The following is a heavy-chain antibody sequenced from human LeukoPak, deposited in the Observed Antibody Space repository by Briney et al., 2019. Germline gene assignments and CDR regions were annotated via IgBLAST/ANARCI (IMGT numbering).Heavy chain of an antibody. CDR3: GRAPVTTSYAMDV. V-gene: IGHV3-13*01. J-gene: IGHJ6*02. CDR1: GFTFSSYD. Sequence: GGSLRLSCAASGFTFSSYDMHWVRQATGKGLEWVSAIGTAGDTYYPGSVKGRFTISRDNAKNSLYPQMNSLRAEDTAVYYCGRAPVTTSYAMDVWGQGTTVTVSS. D-gene: IGHD4-17*01. CDR2: IGTAGDT.